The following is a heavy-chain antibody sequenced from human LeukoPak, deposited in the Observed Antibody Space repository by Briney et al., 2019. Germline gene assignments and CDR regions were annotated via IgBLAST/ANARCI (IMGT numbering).Heavy chain of an antibody. CDR2: IYYSGST. V-gene: IGHV4-59*01. CDR1: GGSFSGYY. J-gene: IGHJ3*02. Sequence: SETLSLTCAVYGGSFSGYYWSWIRQPPGKGLEWIGYIYYSGSTNYNPSLKSRVTISVDTSKNQFSLKLSSVTAADTAVYYCARDGGDSGSDDAFDIWGQGTMVTVSS. CDR3: ARDGGDSGSDDAFDI. D-gene: IGHD1-26*01.